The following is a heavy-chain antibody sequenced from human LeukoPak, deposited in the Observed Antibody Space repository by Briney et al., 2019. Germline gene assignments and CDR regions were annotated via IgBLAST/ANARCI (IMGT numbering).Heavy chain of an antibody. CDR2: ISSSSSYI. Sequence: PGGSLRLSCAASGFTFSSHSMNWVRQAPGKGLEWVSSISSSSSYIYYADSVKGRFTISRDNAKNSLYLQMNSLRAEDTAVYYCARDFSSSSWSLYFDYWGQGTLVTVSS. J-gene: IGHJ4*02. V-gene: IGHV3-21*01. D-gene: IGHD6-13*01. CDR3: ARDFSSSSWSLYFDY. CDR1: GFTFSSHS.